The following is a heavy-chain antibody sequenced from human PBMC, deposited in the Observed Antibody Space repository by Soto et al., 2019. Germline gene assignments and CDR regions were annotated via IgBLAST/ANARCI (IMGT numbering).Heavy chain of an antibody. CDR1: GFTFSSYW. J-gene: IGHJ6*02. CDR2: INSDGSST. D-gene: IGHD6-13*01. Sequence: GGSLRLSCAPSGFTFSSYWMHWVRQAPGKGLVWVSRINSDGSSTSYADSVKGRFTISRDNAKNTLYLQMNSLRAEDTAVYYCARDPRAAAGTSGSGMDVWGQGTTVTVSS. V-gene: IGHV3-74*01. CDR3: ARDPRAAAGTSGSGMDV.